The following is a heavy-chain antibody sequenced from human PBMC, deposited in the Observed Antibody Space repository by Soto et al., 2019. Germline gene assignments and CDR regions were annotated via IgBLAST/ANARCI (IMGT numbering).Heavy chain of an antibody. V-gene: IGHV1-18*01. CDR3: AVNYYILTGPPTDAFYF. CDR2: ISAYNGNT. J-gene: IGHJ3*01. Sequence: ASVKVSCKASGYTFTSYGISWVRQAPGQGLEWMGWISAYNGNTNYAQKLQGRVTMTTDTSTSTAYMELRSLRSDDTAVYYCAVNYYILTGPPTDAFYFWGQGTMVTVSS. D-gene: IGHD3-9*01. CDR1: GYTFTSYG.